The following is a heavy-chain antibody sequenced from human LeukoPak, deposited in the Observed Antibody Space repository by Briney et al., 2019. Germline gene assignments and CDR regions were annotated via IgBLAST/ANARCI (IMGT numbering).Heavy chain of an antibody. V-gene: IGHV4-39*07. J-gene: IGHJ6*03. CDR2: IYYSGST. CDR1: GGSISSSSYY. CDR3: ARVRYSSSSSFNSYYYYMDV. Sequence: RSSETLSLTCTVSGGSISSSSYYWGWLRQPPGKGLEWIGSIYYSGSTYYNPSLKSRVTISLDTSKNQFSLKLSSVTAADTAVYYCARVRYSSSSSFNSYYYYMDVWGKGTTVTVSS. D-gene: IGHD6-6*01.